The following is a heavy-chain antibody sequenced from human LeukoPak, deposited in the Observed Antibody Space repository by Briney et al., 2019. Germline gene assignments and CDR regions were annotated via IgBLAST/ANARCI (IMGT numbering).Heavy chain of an antibody. CDR3: ARSLSSRFSGPRRPYYFDS. CDR1: GFTFSSYA. CDR2: ITGSGGST. V-gene: IGHV3-23*01. D-gene: IGHD3-16*02. Sequence: GGSLRLSCAASGFTFSSYAMNWVRQAPGKGLGWVSGITGSGGSTYYADSVKGRFTISRDNSKNTLYLQMNSLRAEDTAVYYCARSLSSRFSGPRRPYYFDSWGQGTLVTVSS. J-gene: IGHJ4*02.